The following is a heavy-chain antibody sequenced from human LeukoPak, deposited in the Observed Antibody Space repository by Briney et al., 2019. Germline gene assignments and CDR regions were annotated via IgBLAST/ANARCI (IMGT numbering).Heavy chain of an antibody. V-gene: IGHV1-2*02. CDR3: ARSRITMVRGVIQFDY. D-gene: IGHD3-10*01. CDR2: INPNSGGT. CDR1: GYTFTGYY. Sequence: ASVKVSCKASGYTFTGYYMHRVRQAPGQGLEWMGWINPNSGGTNYAQKFQGRVTMTRDTSISTAYMELSRLRSDDTAVYYCARSRITMVRGVIQFDYWGQGTLVTVSS. J-gene: IGHJ4*02.